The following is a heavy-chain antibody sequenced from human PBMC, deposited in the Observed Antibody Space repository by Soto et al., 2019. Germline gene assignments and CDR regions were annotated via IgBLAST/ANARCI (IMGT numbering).Heavy chain of an antibody. J-gene: IGHJ4*02. CDR1: GFTFSSYA. Sequence: GGSLRLSCAASGFTFSSYAMSWVRQAPGKVLEWVSAISGSGGSTYYADSVKGRFTISRDNSKNTLYLQMNSLRAEDTAVYYCAKDQYSSSPGRPPFFPTPDYWGQGTLVTVSS. V-gene: IGHV3-23*01. CDR3: AKDQYSSSPGRPPFFPTPDY. D-gene: IGHD6-6*01. CDR2: ISGSGGST.